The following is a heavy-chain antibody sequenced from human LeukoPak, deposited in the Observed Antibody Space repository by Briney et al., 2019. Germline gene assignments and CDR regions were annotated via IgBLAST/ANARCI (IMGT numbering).Heavy chain of an antibody. CDR3: ARLITRDYDY. CDR2: IYPGDSDT. CDR1: GYSFTS. J-gene: IGHJ4*02. Sequence: GESLKISCKGSGYSFTSWVRQMPGKGLEWMGIIYPGDSDTRYSPSFQGQVTISADKSISTAYLQWSSLKASDTAMYYCARLITRDYDYWGQGTLVTVSS. V-gene: IGHV5-51*01.